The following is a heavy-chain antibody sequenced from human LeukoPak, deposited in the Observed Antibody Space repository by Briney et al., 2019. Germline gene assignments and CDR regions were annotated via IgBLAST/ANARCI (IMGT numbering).Heavy chain of an antibody. J-gene: IGHJ4*02. Sequence: GGSLRLSCAVSGFTFSSYWMHWVRQAPGKGLVWVSRIDRDGSRINYADSVKGRFTISRDNGKNTLFLQMNSLIAEDAAVYYCVRGNDYGGPHYWGQGTLVTVSS. D-gene: IGHD4-23*01. CDR1: GFTFSSYW. CDR2: IDRDGSRI. CDR3: VRGNDYGGPHY. V-gene: IGHV3-74*01.